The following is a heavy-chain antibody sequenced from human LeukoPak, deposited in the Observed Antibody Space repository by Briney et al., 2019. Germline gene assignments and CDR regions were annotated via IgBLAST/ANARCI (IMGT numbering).Heavy chain of an antibody. CDR3: ARSLLWFGESYYFDY. CDR1: GYTFTGYY. D-gene: IGHD3-10*01. Sequence: ASVKVSCKASGYTFTGYYMHWVRQAPGQGLEWMGWINPNSGGTNYAQKFQGRVTVTRDTSISTAYMELSRLRSDDTAVYYCARSLLWFGESYYFDYWGQGTLVTVSS. J-gene: IGHJ4*02. V-gene: IGHV1-2*02. CDR2: INPNSGGT.